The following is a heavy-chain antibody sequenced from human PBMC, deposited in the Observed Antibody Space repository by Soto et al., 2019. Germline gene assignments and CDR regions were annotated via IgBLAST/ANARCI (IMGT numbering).Heavy chain of an antibody. CDR3: ARFFSWEQYYEQREDWFDP. CDR1: GYTFTSYG. J-gene: IGHJ5*02. D-gene: IGHD3-22*01. V-gene: IGHV1-18*01. CDR2: ISAYNGNT. Sequence: QVQLVQSGAEGKKPGASVKVSCKASGYTFTSYGISWVRQAPGQGLEWMGWISAYNGNTNYAQKLQGRVTMTTDTSTSTAYMELRSLRSDDSAVYYCARFFSWEQYYEQREDWFDPGGQGTLVTVSS.